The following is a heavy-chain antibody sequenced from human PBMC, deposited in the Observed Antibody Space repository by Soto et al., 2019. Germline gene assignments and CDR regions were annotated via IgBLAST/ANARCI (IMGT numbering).Heavy chain of an antibody. V-gene: IGHV3-21*01. Sequence: EVQLVESGGGLVKPGGSLRLSCAASGFTFSSYSMNWVRQAPGKGLEWVSSISSSSSYIYYADSVKGRFTISRDNAKNSLYLQMNSLRAEDRAVYYCARLGYSYGYFYYGMDVWGQGTTVTVSS. CDR1: GFTFSSYS. CDR2: ISSSSSYI. CDR3: ARLGYSYGYFYYGMDV. J-gene: IGHJ6*02. D-gene: IGHD5-18*01.